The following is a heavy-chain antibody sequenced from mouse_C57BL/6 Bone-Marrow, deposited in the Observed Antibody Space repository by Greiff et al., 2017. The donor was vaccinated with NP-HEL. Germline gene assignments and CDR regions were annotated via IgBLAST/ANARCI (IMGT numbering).Heavy chain of an antibody. D-gene: IGHD1-1*01. V-gene: IGHV5-16*01. J-gene: IGHJ2*01. Sequence: EVQLVESEGGLVQPGRSMKLSCTASGFTFSDYYMAWVRQVPEKGLEWVANINYDGSSTYYLDSLKSRFIISRDNAKNILYLQMSSLKSEDTATYYCARAGYYGSSRYYFDYWGQGTTLTVSS. CDR1: GFTFSDYY. CDR2: INYDGSST. CDR3: ARAGYYGSSRYYFDY.